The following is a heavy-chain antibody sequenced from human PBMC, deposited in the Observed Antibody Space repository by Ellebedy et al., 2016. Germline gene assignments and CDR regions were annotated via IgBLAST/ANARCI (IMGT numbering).Heavy chain of an antibody. CDR1: GFTFSSYA. J-gene: IGHJ4*02. CDR3: ARGGRGFTYGPFDY. D-gene: IGHD5-18*01. V-gene: IGHV3-30-3*01. CDR2: LSYDDSNK. Sequence: GGSLRLSCAASGFTFSSYAMHWVRQAPGKGLEWVATLSYDDSNKYYPDSVKGRFTISRDTSKNTLYLQMNSLRAEDTAVYSCARGGRGFTYGPFDYWGQGTPVTVSS.